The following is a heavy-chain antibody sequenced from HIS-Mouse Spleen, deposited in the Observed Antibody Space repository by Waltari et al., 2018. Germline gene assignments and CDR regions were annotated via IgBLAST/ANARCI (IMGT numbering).Heavy chain of an antibody. CDR1: GYSISSGYY. D-gene: IGHD6-6*01. CDR3: ARDPGYSSSSNAFDI. J-gene: IGHJ3*02. CDR2: ISHSGST. Sequence: QVQLQESGPGLVKPSETLSLTCTVSGYSISSGYYWGWIRQPPGKGLEWIGSISHSGSTYYHPSLKSRVTKSVDPSKNQFSLKLSSVTAADTAVYYCARDPGYSSSSNAFDIWGQGTMVTVSS. V-gene: IGHV4-38-2*02.